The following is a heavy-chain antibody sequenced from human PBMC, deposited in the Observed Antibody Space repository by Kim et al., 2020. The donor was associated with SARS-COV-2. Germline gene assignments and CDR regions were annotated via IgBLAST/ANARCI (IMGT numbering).Heavy chain of an antibody. CDR2: IGSSRGYI. D-gene: IGHD5-12*01. CDR3: VRDRDIGYPVGAFDI. CDR1: GFTFSSYN. J-gene: IGHJ3*02. Sequence: GGSLRLSCAASGFTFSSYNMNWVRQAPGKGLEWVSSIGSSRGYIYYADSVKGRFTISRDNTQNSLYLEINSLRAEDTALYYCVRDRDIGYPVGAFDIWGQGTMLTVSS. V-gene: IGHV3-21*01.